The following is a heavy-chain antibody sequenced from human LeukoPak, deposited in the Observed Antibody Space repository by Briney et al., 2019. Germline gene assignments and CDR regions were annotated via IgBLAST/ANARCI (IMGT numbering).Heavy chain of an antibody. CDR3: AREGSGDAFDI. V-gene: IGHV1-69*05. Sequence: ASVKVSCKASGGTFSSYAISWVRQAPGQGLEWMEGIIPIFGTANYAQRFRGRVTITTDESTSTAYMELSSLRSEDTAVYYCAREGSGDAFDIWGQGTMVTVSS. CDR2: IIPIFGTA. CDR1: GGTFSSYA. D-gene: IGHD3-10*01. J-gene: IGHJ3*02.